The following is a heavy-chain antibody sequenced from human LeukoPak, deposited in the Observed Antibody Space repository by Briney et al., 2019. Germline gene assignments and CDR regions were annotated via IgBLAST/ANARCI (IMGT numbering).Heavy chain of an antibody. J-gene: IGHJ4*02. Sequence: ASVKVSCKVSGYTLTELSMHWVRQAPGKGLEWMGGFDPEDGETIYAQKFQGRVTMTEDTSTDTAYMELSSLRSEDTAVYYCATGPAVVTSLGYWGQGTLVTVSS. CDR3: ATGPAVVTSLGY. V-gene: IGHV1-24*01. CDR1: GYTLTELS. D-gene: IGHD4-23*01. CDR2: FDPEDGET.